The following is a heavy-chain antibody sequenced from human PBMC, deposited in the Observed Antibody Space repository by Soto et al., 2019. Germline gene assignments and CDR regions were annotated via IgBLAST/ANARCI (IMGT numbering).Heavy chain of an antibody. CDR1: GFTFSSYV. Sequence: GGSLRLSCAASGFTFSSYVMHWVRQAPGKGLEWVALISYDGSNKQYGDSVKGRFTISRDNSKNTLYLQVNSLRAEDTAVYYCARETPGWNPFDFWGQGTQVTVS. J-gene: IGHJ4*02. D-gene: IGHD1-1*01. CDR3: ARETPGWNPFDF. V-gene: IGHV3-30*03. CDR2: ISYDGSNK.